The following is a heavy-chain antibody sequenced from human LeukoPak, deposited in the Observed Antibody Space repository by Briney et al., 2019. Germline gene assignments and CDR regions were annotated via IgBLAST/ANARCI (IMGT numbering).Heavy chain of an antibody. CDR2: IIPIFGTA. V-gene: IGHV1-69*05. D-gene: IGHD3-16*01. CDR3: ARDIGGGEYMALFDY. Sequence: HGASVKVSCKASGGTFSSYAISWVRQAPGQGLEWMGGIIPIFGTANYAQKFQGRVTITTDESTSTAYMELSSLRSEDTAVYYCARDIGGGEYMALFDYWGQGTLVTVSS. J-gene: IGHJ4*02. CDR1: GGTFSSYA.